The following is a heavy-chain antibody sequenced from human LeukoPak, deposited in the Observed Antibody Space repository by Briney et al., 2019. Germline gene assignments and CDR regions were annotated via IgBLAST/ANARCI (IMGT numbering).Heavy chain of an antibody. D-gene: IGHD3-10*01. CDR2: IKRKSDGGTT. V-gene: IGHV3-15*01. J-gene: IGHJ3*02. CDR1: GFSFNNAW. Sequence: GGSLRLSCAASGFSFNNAWMSWVRQAPGKGLGWVGHIKRKSDGGTTDYGAPVQGRFTISRDDSKNTLYIQMNNLEVEDTAVYFCTTEGSIYGNHALDIWGQGTMVTVSS. CDR3: TTEGSIYGNHALDI.